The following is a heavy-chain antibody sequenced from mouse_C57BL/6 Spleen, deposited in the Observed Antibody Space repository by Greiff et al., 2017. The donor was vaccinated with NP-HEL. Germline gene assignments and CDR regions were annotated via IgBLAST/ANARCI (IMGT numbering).Heavy chain of an antibody. CDR1: GFTFSDYY. J-gene: IGHJ4*01. Sequence: EVKLMESGGGLVQPGGSLKLSCAASGFTFSDYYMYWVRQTPEKRLEWVAYISNGGGSTYYPDTVKGRFTISRDNAKNTLYLQMSRLKSEDTAMYYCARQAMDYAMDYWGQGTSVTVSP. V-gene: IGHV5-12*01. CDR3: ARQAMDYAMDY. CDR2: ISNGGGST. D-gene: IGHD1-1*02.